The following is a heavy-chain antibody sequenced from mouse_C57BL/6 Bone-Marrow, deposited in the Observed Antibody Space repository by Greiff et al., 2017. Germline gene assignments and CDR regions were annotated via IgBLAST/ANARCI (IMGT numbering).Heavy chain of an antibody. Sequence: DVKLVESGPVLVKPGASVKMSCKASGYTFTDYYMNWVKQSHGKSLEWIGVINPYNGGTSYNQKFKGKATLTVDKSSSTAYMELNSLTSEDSAVYYCAVGRPWFAYWGQGTLVTVSA. CDR3: AVGRPWFAY. J-gene: IGHJ3*01. CDR2: INPYNGGT. CDR1: GYTFTDYY. V-gene: IGHV1-19*01.